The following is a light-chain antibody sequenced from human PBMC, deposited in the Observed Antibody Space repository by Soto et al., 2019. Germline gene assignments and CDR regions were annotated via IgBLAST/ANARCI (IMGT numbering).Light chain of an antibody. CDR2: DAS. J-gene: IGKJ1*01. Sequence: EIVMTQSPATLSVSPGEGATLSCRASQSIGRDLAWYQQKPGQPPRLLIYDASTRATGIPARFSGSGSGTEFTLSVSSLQSEDFAVYYCQQYDNWPTWTFGQGTKVDIK. CDR1: QSIGRD. V-gene: IGKV3-15*01. CDR3: QQYDNWPTWT.